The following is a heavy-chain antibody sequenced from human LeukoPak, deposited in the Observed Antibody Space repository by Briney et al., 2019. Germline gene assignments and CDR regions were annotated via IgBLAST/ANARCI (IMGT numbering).Heavy chain of an antibody. V-gene: IGHV1-2*06. D-gene: IGHD5-18*01. J-gene: IGHJ6*03. CDR1: GYTFTGCY. CDR2: INPNSGGT. Sequence: ASVKVSCKASGYTFTGCYMHWVRQAPGQGLEWMGRINPNSGGTNYAQKFQGRVTMTRDTSISTAHMELSRLRSDDTAVYYCARLGGRYSYGYYYYMDVWGKGTTVTVSS. CDR3: ARLGGRYSYGYYYYMDV.